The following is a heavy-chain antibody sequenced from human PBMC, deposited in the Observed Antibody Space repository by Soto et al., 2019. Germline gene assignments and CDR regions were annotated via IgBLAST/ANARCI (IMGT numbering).Heavy chain of an antibody. CDR2: FDPEDGET. J-gene: IGHJ4*02. CDR3: ATQNNRYWVWFGEPYYFDY. Sequence: ASVKVSCKVSGYTLTELSMHWVRQAPGKGLEWMGGFDPEDGETIYAQKFQGRVTMTEDTSTDTAYMELSSLGSEDTAVYYCATQNNRYWVWFGEPYYFDYWGQGTLVNVSS. V-gene: IGHV1-24*01. CDR1: GYTLTELS. D-gene: IGHD3-10*01.